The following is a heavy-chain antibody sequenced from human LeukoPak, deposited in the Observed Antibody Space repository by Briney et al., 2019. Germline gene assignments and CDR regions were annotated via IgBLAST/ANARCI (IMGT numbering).Heavy chain of an antibody. Sequence: GGSLRLSCAASGFTFSSYAMSWVRQAPGKGLEWVSAISGSGGSTYYADSVKGRFTISRDNSKNTLYLQMNSLRAEDTAVYYCAKCCDYYDSSGLNDYWGQGTLVTVSS. J-gene: IGHJ4*02. CDR3: AKCCDYYDSSGLNDY. CDR2: ISGSGGST. CDR1: GFTFSSYA. V-gene: IGHV3-23*01. D-gene: IGHD3-22*01.